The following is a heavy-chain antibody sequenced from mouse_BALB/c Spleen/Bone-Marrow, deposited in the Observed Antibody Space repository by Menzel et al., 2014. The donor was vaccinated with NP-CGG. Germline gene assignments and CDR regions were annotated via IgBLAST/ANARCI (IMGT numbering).Heavy chain of an antibody. Sequence: VKLMESGPGLVAPSQSLSITCTVSGFSLTSYGVHWVRQPPGKGLEWLGVIWAGGSTNYNSAPMSRLSISKDNSKSQVFLKMNSLQTDDTAMYYCARALDSSGYGFAYWGQGTLVTVSA. CDR2: IWAGGST. CDR1: GFSLTSYG. D-gene: IGHD3-2*01. V-gene: IGHV2-9*02. J-gene: IGHJ3*01. CDR3: ARALDSSGYGFAY.